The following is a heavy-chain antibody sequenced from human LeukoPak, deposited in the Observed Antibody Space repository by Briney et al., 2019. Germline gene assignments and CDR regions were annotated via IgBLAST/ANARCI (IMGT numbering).Heavy chain of an antibody. J-gene: IGHJ4*02. V-gene: IGHV3-30*03. CDR3: ARASYSSAWSEAFFFDL. D-gene: IGHD4-11*01. CDR1: GFTFSSYA. Sequence: GGSLRLSCAASGFTFSSYAMSWVRQAPGKGLEWVAYIAYDGSSKYYLDSVRGRLTISRDNSKNTLYLQMNSLRSEDTAVYYCARASYSSAWSEAFFFDLWGPGTRVTVSS. CDR2: IAYDGSSK.